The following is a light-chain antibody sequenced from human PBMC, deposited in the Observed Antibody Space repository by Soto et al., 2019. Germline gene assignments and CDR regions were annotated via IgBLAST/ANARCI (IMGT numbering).Light chain of an antibody. V-gene: IGKV1-33*01. J-gene: IGKJ4*01. CDR3: QQYDNLHSPST. CDR1: QDISNY. Sequence: DIQMTQSPSSLSASVGDRVTITCQASQDISNYLTWYQQKPGKAPKLLIYDASNLETGVPSRFSGSGSGTDFTFTISSLQTEDIATYYCQQYDNLHSPSTFGGGTKVEIK. CDR2: DAS.